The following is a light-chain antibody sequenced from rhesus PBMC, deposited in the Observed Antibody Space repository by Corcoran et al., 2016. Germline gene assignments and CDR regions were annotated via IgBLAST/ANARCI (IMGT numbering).Light chain of an antibody. V-gene: IGKV1-74*01. CDR3: QHCYGTPFS. Sequence: DIQMTQSPSSLSASVGDRVTITGRASENVNNYINWYQQKPGKAPKLLLYKASTLQSGVPSRFSGSGSGTDYTFTLSSLQPDDFATYYCQHCYGTPFSFCLGTKVEIK. CDR1: ENVNNY. J-gene: IGKJ2*01. CDR2: KAS.